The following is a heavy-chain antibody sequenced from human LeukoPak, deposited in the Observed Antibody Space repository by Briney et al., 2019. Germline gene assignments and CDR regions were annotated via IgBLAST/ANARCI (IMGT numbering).Heavy chain of an antibody. CDR3: ARGWELHLDY. CDR2: INPNSGGT. V-gene: IGHV1-2*04. D-gene: IGHD1-26*01. CDR1: GYTFTSYD. Sequence: ASVKVSCKASGYTFTSYDINWVRQATGQGLEWMGWINPNSGGTNYAQKFRGWVTMTRDTSINTAYMELSRLRSDDTAVYYCARGWELHLDYWGQGTLVTVSS. J-gene: IGHJ4*02.